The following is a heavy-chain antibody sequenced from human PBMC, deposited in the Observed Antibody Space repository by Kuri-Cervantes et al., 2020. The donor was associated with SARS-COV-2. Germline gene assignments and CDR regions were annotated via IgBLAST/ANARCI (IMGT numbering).Heavy chain of an antibody. CDR2: INHSGST. J-gene: IGHJ4*02. V-gene: IGHV4-34*01. CDR1: GGSFSGYY. CDR3: ARGWYPVGATILYYFDY. D-gene: IGHD1-26*01. Sequence: SETLSLTCVVYGGSFSGYYWSWIRQPPGKGLEWIGEINHSGSTNYNPSLKSRVTISVDTSKNQFSLKLSSVTAADTAVYYCARGWYPVGATILYYFDYWGQGTLVTVSS.